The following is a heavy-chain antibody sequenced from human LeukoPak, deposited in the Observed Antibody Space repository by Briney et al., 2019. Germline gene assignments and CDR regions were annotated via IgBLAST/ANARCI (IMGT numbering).Heavy chain of an antibody. V-gene: IGHV3-7*01. J-gene: IGHJ4*02. D-gene: IGHD3-22*01. CDR2: IKQDGSEK. CDR3: ARALEMIVVVITLRDDY. Sequence: PGGSLRLSCAASGFTFSSYWMSWVRQAPGKGLEWVANIKQDGSEKYYVDSVKGRFTISRDNAKNSLYLQMNSLRAEDTAVYYCARALEMIVVVITLRDDYWGQGTLVTVSS. CDR1: GFTFSSYW.